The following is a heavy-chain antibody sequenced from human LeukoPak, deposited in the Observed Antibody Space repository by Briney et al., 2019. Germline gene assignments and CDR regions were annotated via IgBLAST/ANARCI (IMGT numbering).Heavy chain of an antibody. CDR1: GDSVSSNSAA. CDR3: ARDPVGGSTIFDY. V-gene: IGHV6-1*01. D-gene: IGHD1-26*01. Sequence: TLSLTFAISGDSVSSNSAAWNWIRQSPSRGLEWLGRTYYRSKWYYDYAVAVKSRISINPDTSKNQFSLQLSSVTPEDTAVYYCARDPVGGSTIFDYWGQGTLVTVSS. CDR2: TYYRSKWYY. J-gene: IGHJ4*02.